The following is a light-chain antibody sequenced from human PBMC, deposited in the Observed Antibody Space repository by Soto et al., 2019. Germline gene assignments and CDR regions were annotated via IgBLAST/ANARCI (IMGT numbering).Light chain of an antibody. J-gene: IGLJ2*01. Sequence: QSVLTQPPSVSAAPGQTVTISCSGSSSNIGNNYVSWYQHLPGAAPKLLIYDNNKRPSGIPDRFSGSKSGTSATLGITGLQTGDEADYYCGTWDSNLSAVVFGGGTKVTVL. CDR2: DNN. V-gene: IGLV1-51*01. CDR3: GTWDSNLSAVV. CDR1: SSNIGNNY.